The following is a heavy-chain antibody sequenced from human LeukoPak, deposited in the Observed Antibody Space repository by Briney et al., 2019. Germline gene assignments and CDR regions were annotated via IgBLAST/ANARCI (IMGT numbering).Heavy chain of an antibody. CDR3: ARGLYYDSSGYYQPSGY. CDR2: IIPIFGTA. V-gene: IGHV1-69*01. D-gene: IGHD3-22*01. Sequence: SVKVSCKASGGTFSSYAISWVRQAPGQGLEWMGGIIPIFGTANYAQKFRGRVTITADESTSTAYMELSSLRSEDTAVYYCARGLYYDSSGYYQPSGYWGQGTLVTVSS. CDR1: GGTFSSYA. J-gene: IGHJ4*02.